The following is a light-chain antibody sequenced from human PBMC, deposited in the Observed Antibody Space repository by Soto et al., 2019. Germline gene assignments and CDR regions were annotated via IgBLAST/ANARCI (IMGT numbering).Light chain of an antibody. CDR2: GAS. V-gene: IGKV3-20*01. CDR3: QQYGKSAMFT. Sequence: EIVLTQSPGTLSLSPGDRATLSCRASQSVSSSYLAWYQQKPGQAPSLLIYGASNRATGIPDRFSGGGSGTDFTLTISRLEPEDFAAYYCQQYGKSAMFTFGQGTKLEIK. J-gene: IGKJ2*01. CDR1: QSVSSSY.